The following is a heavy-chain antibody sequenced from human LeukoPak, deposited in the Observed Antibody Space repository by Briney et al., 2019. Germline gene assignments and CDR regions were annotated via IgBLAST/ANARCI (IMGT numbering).Heavy chain of an antibody. V-gene: IGHV3-23*01. D-gene: IGHD2-15*01. CDR2: ISGSGDGT. CDR3: AKNGDRGAYCSGGSCYPYYYYNMDF. J-gene: IGHJ6*03. CDR1: GITFSNYA. Sequence: AGSLTLSCAASGITFSNYAMAWVGQAPGKGLECVSGISGSGDGTYNVDSVKGRFTISRDNSKNTRYLRMTSLRDEDTAVYYCAKNGDRGAYCSGGSCYPYYYYNMDFWGKGTMVTISS.